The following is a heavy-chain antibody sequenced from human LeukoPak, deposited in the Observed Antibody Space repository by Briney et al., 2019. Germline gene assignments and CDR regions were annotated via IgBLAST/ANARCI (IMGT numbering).Heavy chain of an antibody. D-gene: IGHD2-8*01. CDR1: GGSISSYY. CDR3: ARSGVYARRGWFDP. V-gene: IGHV4-4*09. Sequence: PSETLSLTCTVSGGSISSYYWSWIRQPPGKGLEWIGYIYTSGSTNYNPSLRSRVTISVDTSKNQLSLKLSSVTAADTAVYYCARSGVYARRGWFDPWGQGTLVTVSS. CDR2: IYTSGST. J-gene: IGHJ5*02.